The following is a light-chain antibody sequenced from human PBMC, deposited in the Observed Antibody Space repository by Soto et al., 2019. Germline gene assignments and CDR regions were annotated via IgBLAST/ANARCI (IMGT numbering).Light chain of an antibody. CDR2: EVS. Sequence: QSVLTQPASVSGSPGQAITISCTGTSSDVGGYNYVSWDQHRPGKAPQLIIYEVSYRPSGVSNRFSGSKSGNTASLTISGLQAEDEADYYCSSYTANNTRLFGTGTKLTVL. V-gene: IGLV2-14*01. CDR1: SSDVGGYNY. J-gene: IGLJ1*01. CDR3: SSYTANNTRL.